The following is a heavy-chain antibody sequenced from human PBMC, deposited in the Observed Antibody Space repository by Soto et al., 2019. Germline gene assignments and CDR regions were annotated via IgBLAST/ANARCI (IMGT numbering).Heavy chain of an antibody. J-gene: IGHJ5*02. CDR1: GYNFTTYS. CDR3: ARDGGLTVKAHPVGWFHP. Sequence: QVQLLQSGAEVKKPGATVKVSCKTSGYNFTTYSVHWLRQAPGQSLEWVAWINPGNENTKYSQKLQGRVTITRDTSANTVNMEPTSLKFEDTAVYYCARDGGLTVKAHPVGWFHPWGQGTLVIVSS. V-gene: IGHV1-3*01. CDR2: INPGNENT. D-gene: IGHD4-17*01.